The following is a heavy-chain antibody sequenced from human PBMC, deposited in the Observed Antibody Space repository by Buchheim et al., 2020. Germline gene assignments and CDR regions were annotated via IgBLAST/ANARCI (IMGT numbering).Heavy chain of an antibody. CDR1: GFTFSSYG. CDR3: AREHIAAAGNYYYYYGMDV. J-gene: IGHJ6*02. D-gene: IGHD6-13*01. CDR2: IWYDGSNK. V-gene: IGHV3-33*01. Sequence: QVQLVESGGGVVQPGRSLRLSCAASGFTFSSYGMHWVRQAPGKGLEWVAVIWYDGSNKYYADSVKGRFTISRDNSKNKLYLQMNSLRAEDTAVYYRAREHIAAAGNYYYYYGMDVWGQGTT.